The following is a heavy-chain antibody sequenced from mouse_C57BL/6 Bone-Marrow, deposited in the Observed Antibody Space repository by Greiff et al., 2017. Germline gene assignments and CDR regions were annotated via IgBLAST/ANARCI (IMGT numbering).Heavy chain of an antibody. D-gene: IGHD1-1*01. V-gene: IGHV2-2*01. J-gene: IGHJ3*01. CDR2: IWSGGST. CDR1: GFSLTSYG. CDR3: ARLYGSSYVAWFAY. Sequence: VQLQQSGPGLVQPSQSLSITCTVSGFSLTSYGVHWVRQSPGKGLEWLGVIWSGGSTDYNAAFISRLSISKDNSKSQVFFKMNRLQADDTAIYYCARLYGSSYVAWFAYWGQGTLVTVSA.